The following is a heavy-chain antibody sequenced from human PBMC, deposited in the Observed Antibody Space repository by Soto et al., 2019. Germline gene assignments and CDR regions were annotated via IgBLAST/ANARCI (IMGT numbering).Heavy chain of an antibody. D-gene: IGHD6-19*01. J-gene: IGHJ4*02. CDR1: GDSMNPYY. Sequence: QVQLQESGPGLVKPSETLSLTCTVSGDSMNPYYWSWIRQRPGKGLEWIGYIYFSGSTNFNPSLKSRVTLSLDTSKRQFLLKLTSVTAADTAVYYCARAWAVPGSHWGDWGRGTLVTVSS. V-gene: IGHV4-59*01. CDR2: IYFSGST. CDR3: ARAWAVPGSHWGD.